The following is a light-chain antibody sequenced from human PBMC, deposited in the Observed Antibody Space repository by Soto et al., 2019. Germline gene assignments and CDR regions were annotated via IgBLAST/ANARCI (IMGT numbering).Light chain of an antibody. CDR1: SSDVGAYNY. CDR2: DVT. Sequence: QSALTQPASVSGSPGQSITISCTGTSSDVGAYNYVSWYQQHPGKAPKLMIYDVTNRPSGVSNRFSGSKSGNTASLTISGVQAEDEADYYCSSYISSYIPVGFGGGTKLTVL. CDR3: SSYISSYIPVG. V-gene: IGLV2-14*01. J-gene: IGLJ2*01.